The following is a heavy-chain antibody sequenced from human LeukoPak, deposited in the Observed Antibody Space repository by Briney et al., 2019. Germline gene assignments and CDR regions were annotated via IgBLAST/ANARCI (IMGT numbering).Heavy chain of an antibody. J-gene: IGHJ4*02. CDR3: GRFGYVAGIDL. Sequence: TGGSLRLSCVASGFTFSSDRMNWVRQAPGKGLEWVANIDPAGTDTYYADPVKGRFIISRDNAKNLVYLQMNALRAEDTAVYSCGRFGYVAGIDLWGQGTLVTVSS. CDR2: IDPAGTDT. D-gene: IGHD6-19*01. V-gene: IGHV3-7*01. CDR1: GFTFSSDR.